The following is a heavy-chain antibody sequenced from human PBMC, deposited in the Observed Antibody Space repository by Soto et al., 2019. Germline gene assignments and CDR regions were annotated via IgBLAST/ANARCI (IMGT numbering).Heavy chain of an antibody. CDR3: ASLLKNYYDISCYSRPSPIFDY. CDR1: GGSISSYY. J-gene: IGHJ4*02. V-gene: IGHV4-59*08. Sequence: PSETLSLTCTVSGGSISSYYWSWIRQPPGKGLEWIGYIYYSGSTNYNPSLKSRVTISVDTSKNQFSLKLSSVTAADTAVYYCASLLKNYYDISCYSRPSPIFDYWGQGTLVPVSS. D-gene: IGHD3-22*01. CDR2: IYYSGST.